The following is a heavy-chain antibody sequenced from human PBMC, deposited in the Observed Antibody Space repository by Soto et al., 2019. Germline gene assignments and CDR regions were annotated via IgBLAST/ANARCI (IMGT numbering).Heavy chain of an antibody. D-gene: IGHD4-17*01. J-gene: IGHJ1*01. CDR1: GGSISSGDYY. V-gene: IGHV4-31*03. Sequence: QVQLQESGPGLVEPSQTLSLICTVSGGSISSGDYYWSWIRQLPGKGLEWIGYIYYSGTSFHNPSLKSRVSISVDTSKYLFSLKLSSMTAADTAMYYCARTSGDYGLSKYFQHWGQGTLVTVSS. CDR3: ARTSGDYGLSKYFQH. CDR2: IYYSGTS.